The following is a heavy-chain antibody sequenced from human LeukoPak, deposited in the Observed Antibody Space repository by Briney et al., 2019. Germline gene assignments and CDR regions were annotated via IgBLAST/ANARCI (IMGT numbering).Heavy chain of an antibody. Sequence: KPSETLSLTCTVSGGSISSSSYYWGWIRQPPGKGLEWIGSIYYSGSTYYNPSLKSRVTISVDTSKNQFSLKLSSVTAADTAVYYCARARGCSSTSCYLPNFDYWGQGTLVTVSS. V-gene: IGHV4-39*01. J-gene: IGHJ4*02. CDR3: ARARGCSSTSCYLPNFDY. D-gene: IGHD2-2*01. CDR2: IYYSGST. CDR1: GGSISSSSYY.